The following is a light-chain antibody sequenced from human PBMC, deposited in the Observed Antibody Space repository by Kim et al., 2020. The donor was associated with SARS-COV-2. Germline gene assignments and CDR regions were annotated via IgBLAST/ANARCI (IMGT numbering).Light chain of an antibody. CDR1: QSVSSSY. Sequence: EIVLTQSPGTLSLSPGERATLSCRAGQSVSSSYLAWYQQRPGQAPRLLIYGASSRATGIPDRFSGSGSGTDFTLTISRLEPEDFAVYYCQQYGGSSFTFGPGTKVDI. CDR3: QQYGGSSFT. V-gene: IGKV3-20*01. J-gene: IGKJ3*01. CDR2: GAS.